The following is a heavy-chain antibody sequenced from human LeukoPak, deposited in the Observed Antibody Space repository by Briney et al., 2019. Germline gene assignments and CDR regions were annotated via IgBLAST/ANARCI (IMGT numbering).Heavy chain of an antibody. V-gene: IGHV1-2*02. CDR1: GYTFTGYY. CDR2: INPNSGGT. Sequence: ASVKVSCKASGYTFTGYYMHWVRQAPGQGLEWMGWINPNSGGTNYAQKFQGRVTMTRDTSTSTVYMELSSLRSEDTAVYYCARVRQQLMNAFDIWGQGTMVTVSS. J-gene: IGHJ3*02. D-gene: IGHD6-13*01. CDR3: ARVRQQLMNAFDI.